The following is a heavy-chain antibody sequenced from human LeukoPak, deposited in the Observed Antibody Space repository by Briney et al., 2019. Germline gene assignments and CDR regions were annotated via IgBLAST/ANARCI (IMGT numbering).Heavy chain of an antibody. CDR1: GGSISSGDYY. Sequence: SETLSLTCTVSGGSISSGDYYWSWIRQPPGKGLEWIGYIYYSGSTYYNPSLKSRVTISVDTSKNQFSLKLSSVTAADTAVYYCASVPPVGIAAAGTRDYWGQGTLVTVSS. CDR2: IYYSGST. D-gene: IGHD6-13*01. V-gene: IGHV4-30-4*08. CDR3: ASVPPVGIAAAGTRDY. J-gene: IGHJ4*02.